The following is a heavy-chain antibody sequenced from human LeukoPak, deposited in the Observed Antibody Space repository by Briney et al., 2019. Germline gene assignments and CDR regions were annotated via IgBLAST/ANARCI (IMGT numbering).Heavy chain of an antibody. Sequence: SETLSLTCTVSGGSISSGSYDWYWIRQPAGKGLEWIGHIYTSGSMNYNPSLKSRVTISVDTSKNQFSLKLTPVTAADTAVYYCTKGRGIWGQGTLVTVSS. V-gene: IGHV4-61*09. J-gene: IGHJ4*02. D-gene: IGHD3-10*01. CDR1: GGSISSGSYD. CDR2: IYTSGSM. CDR3: TKGRGI.